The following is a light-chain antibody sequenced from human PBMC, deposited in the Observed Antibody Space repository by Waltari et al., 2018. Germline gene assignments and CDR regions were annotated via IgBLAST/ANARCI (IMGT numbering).Light chain of an antibody. J-gene: IGKJ4*01. CDR2: DAS. Sequence: ELVLTPSPATLSLSPVEGATLSCRASQSVSSSLAWYQQKPGQAPRLLIYDASNRATGIPARFSGSGSGTDFTLTISSLEPEDFAVYYCQQRSNWPLTFGGGTKVEIK. CDR3: QQRSNWPLT. V-gene: IGKV3-11*01. CDR1: QSVSSS.